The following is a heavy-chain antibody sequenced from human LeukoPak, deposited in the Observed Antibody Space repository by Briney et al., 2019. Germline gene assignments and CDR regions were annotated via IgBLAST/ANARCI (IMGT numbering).Heavy chain of an antibody. V-gene: IGHV1-8*01. J-gene: IGHJ5*02. CDR3: ARGRMVRGVTRFDP. CDR1: GYTFTSYD. D-gene: IGHD3-10*01. Sequence: GASVKVSCKASGYTFTSYDINWVRQATGQGLEWMGWMNPNSGNTGYAQKFQGRVTMTRNTSISTAYMELSSLRSEDTAVYYCARGRMVRGVTRFDPWGQGTLATVSS. CDR2: MNPNSGNT.